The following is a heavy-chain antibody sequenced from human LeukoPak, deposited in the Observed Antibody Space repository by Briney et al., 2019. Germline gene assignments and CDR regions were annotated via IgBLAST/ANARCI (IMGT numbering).Heavy chain of an antibody. CDR3: AREVEDWFGDLLSDFDY. Sequence: SETLSLTCTVSYSSIGTTHSWGWIRQPPGKGLEWIGTVYHWGNTYYSSSLQSRVTVSIDTSKNQFSLKLKSVTAADTAVYYCAREVEDWFGDLLSDFDYWGQGILVTVSS. CDR1: YSSIGTTHS. V-gene: IGHV4-38-2*02. D-gene: IGHD3-10*01. CDR2: VYHWGNT. J-gene: IGHJ4*02.